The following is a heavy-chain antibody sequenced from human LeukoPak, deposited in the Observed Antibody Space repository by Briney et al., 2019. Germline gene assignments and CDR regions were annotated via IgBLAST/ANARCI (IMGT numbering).Heavy chain of an antibody. V-gene: IGHV1-2*02. CDR2: INPNSGGT. Sequence: ASVKVSCKASGYTFTGDYMRWVRQAPGQGLKWMGWINPNSGGTNYAQKFQGRVTMTRDTSISTAYMELSRLRSDDTAVYYCARNVRFLEWLLSELDPWGQGTLVTVSS. J-gene: IGHJ5*02. D-gene: IGHD3-3*01. CDR3: ARNVRFLEWLLSELDP. CDR1: GYTFTGDY.